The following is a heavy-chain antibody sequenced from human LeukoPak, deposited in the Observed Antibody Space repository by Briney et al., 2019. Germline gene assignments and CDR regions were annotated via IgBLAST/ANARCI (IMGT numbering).Heavy chain of an antibody. J-gene: IGHJ3*02. CDR2: IWYDGSNK. CDR1: GIIFSDFG. Sequence: GGSLRLSCAASGIIFSDFGMHWVRQAPGKGLELMAIIWYDGSNKYYADSVKGRFTISRDNSQNTMYLQMNSLRVEDTAVYYCAQATCSGASCFSNSRDAFDIWGQGTMVTVSS. D-gene: IGHD2-15*01. V-gene: IGHV3-33*06. CDR3: AQATCSGASCFSNSRDAFDI.